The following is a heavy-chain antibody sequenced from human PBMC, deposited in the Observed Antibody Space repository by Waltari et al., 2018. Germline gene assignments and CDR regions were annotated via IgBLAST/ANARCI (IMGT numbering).Heavy chain of an antibody. CDR2: IYSGGSTT. D-gene: IGHD6-6*01. CDR3: AKAPIAARPYYFDY. CDR1: GFTFSSYA. Sequence: EAQLLESGGTLVQPGGSLRLSCAASGFTFSSYAMSWVRQAPGKGLEWVSIIYSGGSTTYYADSVKGRFTISRDNSKSTLSLQMNSLRAEDTVVYYCAKAPIAARPYYFDYWGQGTLVTVSS. V-gene: IGHV3-23*03. J-gene: IGHJ4*02.